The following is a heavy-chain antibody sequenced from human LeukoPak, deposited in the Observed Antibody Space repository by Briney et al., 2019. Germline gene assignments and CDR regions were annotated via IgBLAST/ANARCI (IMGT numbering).Heavy chain of an antibody. V-gene: IGHV3-23*01. CDR1: GFTFSSYA. CDR3: AAGWEVSFDY. D-gene: IGHD1-26*01. J-gene: IGHJ4*02. Sequence: GGSLRLSCAASGFTFSSYAMSWVRQTPGKGLEWVSSIVGSGGRTYYADSVKGRFTISRDNSKNTLYLQMNSLRVEDTAVHYCAAGWEVSFDYWGQGTLVTVSS. CDR2: IVGSGGRT.